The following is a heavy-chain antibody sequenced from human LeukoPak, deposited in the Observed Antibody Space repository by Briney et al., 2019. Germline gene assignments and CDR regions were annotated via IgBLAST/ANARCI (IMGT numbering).Heavy chain of an antibody. V-gene: IGHV3-11*01. D-gene: IGHD1-26*01. J-gene: IGHJ4*02. CDR2: ISSSGSII. Sequence: PGGSLRLSCAASGFTFSDYYMSWIRQAPGKGLEWVSYISSSGSIIYYADSVKGRFTISRDNAKNSLYLQMNSLRAEDTAVYYCARRRDSGSLQHFYYWGQGTLVTVSS. CDR3: ARRRDSGSLQHFYY. CDR1: GFTFSDYY.